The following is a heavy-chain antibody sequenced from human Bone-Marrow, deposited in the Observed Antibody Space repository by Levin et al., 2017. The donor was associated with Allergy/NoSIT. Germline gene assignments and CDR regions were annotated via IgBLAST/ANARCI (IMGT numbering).Heavy chain of an antibody. D-gene: IGHD2/OR15-2a*01. J-gene: IGHJ4*02. CDR3: TKLLEPARPQ. V-gene: IGHV4-39*01. CDR1: GGSMNSYSYY. Sequence: MTSETLSLTCAVSGGSMNSYSYYWGWIRQPPGKGLEWIGSIYSSGTTYYNASLRSRVTISVDTSKNQFSLKVISVTAADTAVYYCTKLLEPARPQWGQGLLVTVSS. CDR2: IYSSGTT.